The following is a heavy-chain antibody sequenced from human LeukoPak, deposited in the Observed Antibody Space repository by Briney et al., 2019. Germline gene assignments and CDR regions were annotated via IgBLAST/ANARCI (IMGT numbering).Heavy chain of an antibody. CDR2: ISSSSSYI. J-gene: IGHJ3*02. CDR1: GFTFSSYS. D-gene: IGHD5-24*01. CDR3: AKWLGGAFDI. V-gene: IGHV3-21*01. Sequence: GVSLRLSCAASGFTFSSYSMNWVRQAPGKGLEWVSSISSSSSYIYYADSVKGRFTISRDNAKNSLYLQMNSLRAEDTAVYYCAKWLGGAFDIWGQGTMVTVSS.